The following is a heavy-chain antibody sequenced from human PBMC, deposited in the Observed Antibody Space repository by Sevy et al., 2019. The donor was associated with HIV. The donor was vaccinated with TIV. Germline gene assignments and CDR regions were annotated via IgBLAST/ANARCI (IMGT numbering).Heavy chain of an antibody. Sequence: SETLSLTCTVSGGSISSYYWSRIRQPPRKGLEWIGYIYYSGSTNYNPSLKSRVTISVDTSKNQFSLKLSSVTAADTAVYYCARVTGYYYYYMDVWGKGTTVTVSS. V-gene: IGHV4-59*01. CDR2: IYYSGST. CDR1: GGSISSYY. D-gene: IGHD3-9*01. J-gene: IGHJ6*03. CDR3: ARVTGYYYYYMDV.